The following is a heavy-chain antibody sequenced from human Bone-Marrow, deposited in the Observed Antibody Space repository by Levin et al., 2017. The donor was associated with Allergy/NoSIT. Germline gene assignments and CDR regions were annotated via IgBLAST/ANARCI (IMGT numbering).Heavy chain of an antibody. CDR2: VYSDGRT. D-gene: IGHD3-3*01. CDR3: ARDRSRITIFGVVEYYYGMDV. Sequence: GGSLRLSCAVSGLTVSINYMSWVRQTPGKGLEWISVVYSDGRTYYADSVKGRFTISRDNSKNTVYLQMNSLRAEDTAVYYCARDRSRITIFGVVEYYYGMDVWGQGTTVTVSS. V-gene: IGHV3-66*01. J-gene: IGHJ6*02. CDR1: GLTVSINY.